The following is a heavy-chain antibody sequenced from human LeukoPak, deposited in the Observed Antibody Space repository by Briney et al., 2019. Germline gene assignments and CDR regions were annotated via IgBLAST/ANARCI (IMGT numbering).Heavy chain of an antibody. D-gene: IGHD3-10*01. CDR3: ARRVDYGSGSYYNHYDYYYYMDV. CDR2: ISAYNGNT. Sequence: ASVKVSCKASGYTFTSYGISWVRQAPGQGLEWMGWISAYNGNTNYAQKLQGRVTMTTDTSTSTAYMELRSLRSDDTAVYYCARRVDYGSGSYYNHYDYYYYMDVWGKGTTVTISS. V-gene: IGHV1-18*01. J-gene: IGHJ6*03. CDR1: GYTFTSYG.